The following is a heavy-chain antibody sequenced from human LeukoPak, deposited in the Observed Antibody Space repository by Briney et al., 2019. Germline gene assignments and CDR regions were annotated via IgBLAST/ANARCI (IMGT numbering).Heavy chain of an antibody. CDR1: GGSISSSSYY. CDR3: ARLSGLGSQFDY. J-gene: IGHJ4*02. V-gene: IGHV4-39*01. CDR2: IYYSGST. D-gene: IGHD3-10*01. Sequence: SETLSLTCTVSGGSISSSSYYWGWIRQPPGKGLEWIGTIYYSGSTYYNPSLKSRVTISVDTSKNQFSLKLSSVTAADTAVYYCARLSGLGSQFDYWGQGTLVTVSS.